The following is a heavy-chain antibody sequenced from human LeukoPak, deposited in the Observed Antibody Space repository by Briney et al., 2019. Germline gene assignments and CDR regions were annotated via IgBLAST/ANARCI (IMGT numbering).Heavy chain of an antibody. D-gene: IGHD2-2*01. V-gene: IGHV4-31*03. CDR2: KYYSGSA. CDR1: GVSFIDGRYD. J-gene: IGHJ3*01. Sequence: PSQTLSLTSNLSGVSFIDGRYDWTWIRQHPGKGLEWIGYKYYSGSAKYNPSLKSRLTISIDTSKNQFSLQLSSVTPADTATYYCATRYGSSSSCLIVLNVWGEGTRVTVSS. CDR3: ATRYGSSSSCLIVLNV.